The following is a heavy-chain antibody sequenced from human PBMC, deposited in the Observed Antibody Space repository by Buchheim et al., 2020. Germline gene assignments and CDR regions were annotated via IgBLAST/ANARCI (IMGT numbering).Heavy chain of an antibody. CDR3: ASGPGVLRMDV. D-gene: IGHD4/OR15-4a*01. CDR1: GFRFNTW. J-gene: IGHJ6*02. V-gene: IGHV3-7*01. CDR2: LKEDGSEK. Sequence: EVQLVESGGGLVQRGGSLRLSCAASGFRFNTWLSWVRQAPGKGLEWVATLKEDGSEKYYVDSVKDRFTISRDDAKASKFLEMNSLRVEDTAVYYCASGPGVLRMDVWGQGT.